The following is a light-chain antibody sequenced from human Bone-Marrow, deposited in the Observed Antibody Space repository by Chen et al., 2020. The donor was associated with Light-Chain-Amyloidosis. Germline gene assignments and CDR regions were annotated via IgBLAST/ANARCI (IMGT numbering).Light chain of an antibody. CDR2: RNN. CDR1: SSNIGRNY. CDR3: AAWDDSLSGPV. V-gene: IGLV1-47*01. Sequence: QSVLTQPPSASGTPGLRVTISCSGSSSNIGRNYVYWYQQLPGTAPKRLIYRNNPRPSGVPDRFSGSKSGTSASLAISGLRSEDEADYYCAAWDDSLSGPVFGGGTKLTVL. J-gene: IGLJ3*02.